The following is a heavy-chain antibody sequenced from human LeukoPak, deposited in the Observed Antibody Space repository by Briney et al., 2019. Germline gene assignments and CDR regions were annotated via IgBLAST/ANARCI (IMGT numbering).Heavy chain of an antibody. CDR3: TRSLNYGFDY. D-gene: IGHD5-24*01. CDR1: GFTFSSYW. V-gene: IGHV3-74*03. Sequence: PGGALRLSCAASGFTFSSYWMHWVRQAPGKGLVWVSHINGDGGSTTYADSVKGRFTISRDNAKNTLYLQTNSLRAEDTAVFYCTRSLNYGFDYWGQGTLVTVSS. CDR2: INGDGGST. J-gene: IGHJ4*02.